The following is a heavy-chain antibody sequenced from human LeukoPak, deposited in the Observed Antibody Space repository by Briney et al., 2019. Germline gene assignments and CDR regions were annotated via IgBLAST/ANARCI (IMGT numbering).Heavy chain of an antibody. CDR2: INHSGST. D-gene: IGHD4-17*01. CDR3: ARSSNDYGDYDWFDP. Sequence: PSETLSLTCAVYGGSFSGYYWSWIRQPPGKGLEWIGEINHSGSTNYNPSLKSRVTISVDTSKNQFSLKLSSVTAADTAVYYCARSSNDYGDYDWFDPWGQGTLVTVSS. CDR1: GGSFSGYY. J-gene: IGHJ5*02. V-gene: IGHV4-34*01.